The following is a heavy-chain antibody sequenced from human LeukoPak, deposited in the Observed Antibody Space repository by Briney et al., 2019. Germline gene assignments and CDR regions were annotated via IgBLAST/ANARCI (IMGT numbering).Heavy chain of an antibody. CDR3: ARERGGSYAVDY. D-gene: IGHD1-26*01. Sequence: SQTLSLTCTVSGGSISSGDYYWSWIRQPPGKGLEWIGYIYYSGSTYYNPSLKSRVTISVDTSKNQFSLKLSSVTAADTAVYYCARERGGSYAVDYWGQGTLVTVSS. CDR1: GGSISSGDYY. J-gene: IGHJ4*02. CDR2: IYYSGST. V-gene: IGHV4-30-4*01.